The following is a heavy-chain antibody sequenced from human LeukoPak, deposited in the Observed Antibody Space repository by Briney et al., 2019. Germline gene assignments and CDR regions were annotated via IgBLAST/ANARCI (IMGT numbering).Heavy chain of an antibody. CDR2: IWYDGSNK. CDR3: ARALGEWEPYFDY. CDR1: GFTFSSYG. J-gene: IGHJ4*02. D-gene: IGHD1-26*01. Sequence: GGSLRLSCAASGFTFSSYGMHWVRQAPGKGLEWVAVIWYDGSNKYYADSVKGRFTISRDNSKNTLYLQMNSLRAEDTAVYYCARALGEWEPYFDYWGQGTLVTVSS. V-gene: IGHV3-33*01.